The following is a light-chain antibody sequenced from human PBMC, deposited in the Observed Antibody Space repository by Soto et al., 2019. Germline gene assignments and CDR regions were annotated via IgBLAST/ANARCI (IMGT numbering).Light chain of an antibody. V-gene: IGKV1-9*01. CDR3: QHLKTYPQT. CDR2: TAS. Sequence: DFQLTQSPSFLSASIGDRVTITCRASQGINNYLAWYQQKPGKAPKLLIYTASTLQSGIPSRFSGSGSGTEFTLTISSLQSEDYATYYCQHLKTYPQTFGQGTKVEIK. CDR1: QGINNY. J-gene: IGKJ1*01.